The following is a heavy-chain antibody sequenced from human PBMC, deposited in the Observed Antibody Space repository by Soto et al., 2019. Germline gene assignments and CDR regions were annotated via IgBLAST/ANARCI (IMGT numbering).Heavy chain of an antibody. CDR1: SDSLSSSYYY. D-gene: IGHD1-20*01. CDR3: ARQGINRGFGPGAFDI. CDR2: VDYTGSA. Sequence: QLQLQESGPGLVKPSETLSLTCSVSSDSLSSSYYYWGWIRQPPGERLEWIASVDYTGSAYYSPSLRSRVSISVDTSNNDFSLKVDSVSAADTALYYCARQGINRGFGPGAFDIWGQGTTVIVSS. V-gene: IGHV4-39*01. J-gene: IGHJ3*02.